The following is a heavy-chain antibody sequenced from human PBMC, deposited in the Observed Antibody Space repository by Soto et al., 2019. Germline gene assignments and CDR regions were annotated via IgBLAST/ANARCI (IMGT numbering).Heavy chain of an antibody. CDR2: ISGSGGST. V-gene: IGHV3-23*01. Sequence: GGSLRLSCAASGFTFSSYAMSWVRQAPGKGLEWVSAISGSGGSTYYADSVKGRFTIFRDNSKNTLYLQMNSLRAEDTAVYYCAKVFRPRGDTDAFDIWGQGTMVTVSS. CDR1: GFTFSSYA. D-gene: IGHD3-16*01. CDR3: AKVFRPRGDTDAFDI. J-gene: IGHJ3*02.